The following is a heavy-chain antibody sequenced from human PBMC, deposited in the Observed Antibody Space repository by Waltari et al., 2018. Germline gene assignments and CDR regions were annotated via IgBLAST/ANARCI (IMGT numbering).Heavy chain of an antibody. CDR3: ARDPTYCGGDCYLLYYYGMDA. Sequence: QVQLVQSGAEVKKPGSSVKVSCKASGGTFSSYAISWVRQAPGQGLEWMGRIIPFLGIANYAQKVQGRVTSTADKSTSTAYMELSSLRSEDTAVYYCARDPTYCGGDCYLLYYYGMDAWGQGTTVTVSS. CDR2: IIPFLGIA. V-gene: IGHV1-69*04. J-gene: IGHJ6*02. D-gene: IGHD2-21*02. CDR1: GGTFSSYA.